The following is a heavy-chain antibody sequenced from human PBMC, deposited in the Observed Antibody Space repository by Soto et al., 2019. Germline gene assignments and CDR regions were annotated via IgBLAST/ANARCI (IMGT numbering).Heavy chain of an antibody. CDR1: GYIFVNYG. Sequence: QVQLVQSGDEVRKPGSSVKVSCKASGYIFVNYGIAWVRQAPGQGLEWMGWISPYSGNTHYASKVQGRLTMTTDTSTSTAYMDLGSLTSDDTAVYXXXXXXXXXXXXXXXXXGQGTTVTVSS. J-gene: IGHJ6*02. V-gene: IGHV1-18*01. CDR2: ISPYSGNT. CDR3: XXXXXXXXXXXXXX.